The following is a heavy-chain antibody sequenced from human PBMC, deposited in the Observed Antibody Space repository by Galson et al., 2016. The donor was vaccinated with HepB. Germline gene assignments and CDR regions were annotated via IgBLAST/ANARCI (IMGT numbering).Heavy chain of an antibody. CDR2: IKQDGSEK. J-gene: IGHJ2*01. V-gene: IGHV3-7*01. Sequence: SLRLSCAASRFTFINSWMSWVRQAPGKGLEWVANIKQDGSEKYYVDSVKGRFTISRDNARSKVYLQMNSLGTEDSAIYYCVTYNGGNPPAWGRGTLVTVSS. D-gene: IGHD4-23*01. CDR1: RFTFINSW. CDR3: VTYNGGNPPA.